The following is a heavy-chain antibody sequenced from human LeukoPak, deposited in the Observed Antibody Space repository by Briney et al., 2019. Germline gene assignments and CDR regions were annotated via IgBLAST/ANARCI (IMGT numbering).Heavy chain of an antibody. D-gene: IGHD2-2*01. J-gene: IGHJ4*02. CDR3: AVDSGRSSTLPFDY. V-gene: IGHV1-18*01. CDR1: GYTFTSYG. Sequence: ASVKVSCKASGYTFTSYGISWVRQAPGQGLEWMGLISAYNGNTNYAQKVQGRVTMTTDTSTSTAYMELRSLRSDYTTVYYCAVDSGRSSTLPFDYWGQGTLVTVSS. CDR2: ISAYNGNT.